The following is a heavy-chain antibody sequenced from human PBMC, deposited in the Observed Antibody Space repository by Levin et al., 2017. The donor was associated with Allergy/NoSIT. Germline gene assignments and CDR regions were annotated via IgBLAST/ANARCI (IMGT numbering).Heavy chain of an antibody. Sequence: SETLSLTCAVYGGSFSGYYWSWIRQPPGKGLEWIGEINHSGSTNYNPSLKSRVTISVDTSKNQFSLKLSSVTAADTAVYYCARLLRGGGSCRALFSCPRWFDPWGQGTLVTVSS. CDR1: GGSFSGYY. D-gene: IGHD2-15*01. CDR2: INHSGST. V-gene: IGHV4-34*01. CDR3: ARLLRGGGSCRALFSCPRWFDP. J-gene: IGHJ5*02.